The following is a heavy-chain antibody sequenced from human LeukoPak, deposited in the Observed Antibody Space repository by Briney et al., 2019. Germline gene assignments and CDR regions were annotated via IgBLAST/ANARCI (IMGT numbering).Heavy chain of an antibody. J-gene: IGHJ3*02. D-gene: IGHD3-22*01. CDR2: MNPNSGNT. CDR3: ARGPYYYDSSGYYYGSGRRDAFDI. V-gene: IGHV1-8*01. CDR1: GYTSTSYD. Sequence: VASVKVSCKASGYTSTSYDINWVRQATGQGLEWMGWMNPNSGNTGYAQKFQGRVTMTRNTSISTAYMELSSLRSEDTAVYYCARGPYYYDSSGYYYGSGRRDAFDIWGQGTMVTVSS.